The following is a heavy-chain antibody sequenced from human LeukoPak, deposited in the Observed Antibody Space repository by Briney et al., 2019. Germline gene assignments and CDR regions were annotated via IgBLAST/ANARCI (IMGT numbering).Heavy chain of an antibody. CDR1: GASFRSYY. CDR2: IFSRGGT. Sequence: SETLSLTCTVSGASFRSYYWNWIGQPPGKGLEWIGYIFSRGGTSYNPSLKGRATILIDTSKNQFSLSLTSVTAADTAVYYCATLGYCTGGDCYQDDFWGQGTLVTVSS. J-gene: IGHJ4*02. V-gene: IGHV4-59*01. D-gene: IGHD2-8*02. CDR3: ATLGYCTGGDCYQDDF.